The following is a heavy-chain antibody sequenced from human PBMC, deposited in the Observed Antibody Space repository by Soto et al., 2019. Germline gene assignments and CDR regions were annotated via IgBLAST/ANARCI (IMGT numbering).Heavy chain of an antibody. V-gene: IGHV4-59*01. CDR3: ASDASNYPYYYYGMDV. CDR2: IYYSGST. D-gene: IGHD4-4*01. J-gene: IGHJ6*02. CDR1: GGSISSYY. Sequence: SETLSLTCTVSGGSISSYYWSWIRQPPGKGLEWIGYIYYSGSTNYNPSLKSRATISVDTSKNQFSLKLSSVTAADTAVYYCASDASNYPYYYYGMDVWGQGTTVTVSS.